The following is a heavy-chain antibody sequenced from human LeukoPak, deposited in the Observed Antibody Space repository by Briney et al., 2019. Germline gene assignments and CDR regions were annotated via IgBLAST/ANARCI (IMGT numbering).Heavy chain of an antibody. V-gene: IGHV5-10-1*01. J-gene: IGHJ4*02. D-gene: IGHD4-11*01. CDR3: ARHGYSNYESVEDY. Sequence: GESLKISCKGSGYSFTSYWIGWVRQMPGKGLEWMGRIDPSDSYTKYSPSFQAHVTISTDNSISTAYLQWRSLKASDTAMYYCARHGYSNYESVEDYWGQGTMVTVSS. CDR1: GYSFTSYW. CDR2: IDPSDSYT.